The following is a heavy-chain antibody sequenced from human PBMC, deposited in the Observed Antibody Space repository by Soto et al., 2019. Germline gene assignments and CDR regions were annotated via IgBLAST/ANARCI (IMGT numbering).Heavy chain of an antibody. CDR2: ITGSDRST. V-gene: IGHV3-23*01. CDR1: GFTFSDYA. CDR3: AKDGARLQLYWFDS. J-gene: IGHJ5*01. Sequence: EVQLLESGGGLVQPGGSLRLSCAASGFTFSDYAMIWVRQAPGKGLEWLSAITGSDRSTYYADSVQGRFTISRDSSKNTLYLQRNSLRAEDTAVYYCAKDGARLQLYWFDSWGQGTLVTVSS. D-gene: IGHD6-25*01.